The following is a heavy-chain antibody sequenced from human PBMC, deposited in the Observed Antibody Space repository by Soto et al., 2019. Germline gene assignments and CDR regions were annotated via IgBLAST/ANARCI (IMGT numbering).Heavy chain of an antibody. CDR2: MNPNSGNT. CDR3: ARTPRYCSGGSCYSRWFDP. Sequence: ASVKVSCKASGYTFTSYDINWVRQATGQGLEWMGWMNPNSGNTGYAQKFQGRVTMTRNTSISTAYMELSSLRSEDTAVYYCARTPRYCSGGSCYSRWFDPWGQGTLVTVSS. CDR1: GYTFTSYD. D-gene: IGHD2-15*01. J-gene: IGHJ5*02. V-gene: IGHV1-8*01.